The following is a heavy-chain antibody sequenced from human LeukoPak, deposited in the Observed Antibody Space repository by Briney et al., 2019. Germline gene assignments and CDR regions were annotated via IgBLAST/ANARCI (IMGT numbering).Heavy chain of an antibody. CDR3: ARDYHGSGSLTTFDS. V-gene: IGHV1-2*06. J-gene: IGHJ4*02. CDR1: GYTFTGYY. CDR2: INPNNGAT. Sequence: ASVTVSCKASGYTFTGYYMHWVRQAPGQGLEWMGRINPNNGATNYAQTLQGRLAITGDTSISTVYMELSSLTSEDTAVYYCARDYHGSGSLTTFDSWGQGTLVTVSS. D-gene: IGHD3-10*01.